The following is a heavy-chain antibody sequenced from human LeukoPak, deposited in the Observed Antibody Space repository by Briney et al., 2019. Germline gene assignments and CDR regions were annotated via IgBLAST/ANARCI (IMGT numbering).Heavy chain of an antibody. V-gene: IGHV4-39*07. Sequence: PSETLSLTCTVSGGSISSSSYYWGWIRQPPGKGLEWIGSIYYSGSTYYNPSLKSRVTISVDTSKNQFSLKLSSVTAADTAVYYCASLPRGVVPAAPYRFCWGQGTLVTVSP. D-gene: IGHD2-2*01. CDR1: GGSISSSSYY. J-gene: IGHJ4*02. CDR2: IYYSGST. CDR3: ASLPRGVVPAAPYRFC.